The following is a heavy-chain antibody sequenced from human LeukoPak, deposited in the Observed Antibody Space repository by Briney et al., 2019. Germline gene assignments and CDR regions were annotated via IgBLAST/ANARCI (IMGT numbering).Heavy chain of an antibody. D-gene: IGHD6-13*01. V-gene: IGHV3-48*04. CDR3: ARVAAADAFDI. Sequence: GESLRLSCAASGFTFSSYSMNWVRQAPGKGLEWVSYISSSGSTIYYADSVKGRFTISRDNAKNSLYLQMNSLRAEDTAVYYCARVAAADAFDIWGQGTMVTVSS. CDR2: ISSSGSTI. CDR1: GFTFSSYS. J-gene: IGHJ3*02.